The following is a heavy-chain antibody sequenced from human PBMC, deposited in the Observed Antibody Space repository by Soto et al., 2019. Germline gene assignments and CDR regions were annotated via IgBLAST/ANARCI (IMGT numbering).Heavy chain of an antibody. V-gene: IGHV1-69*12. D-gene: IGHD4-17*01. Sequence: QVQLVQSGAEVKKPGSSVKVSCKASGGTFSSYAISWVRQAPGQGLEWMGGIIPIFGTANYAQKFQGRVTITADESTSTAYMELSSRRSEDTAVYYCAREVATTVTTSYYYYYYGMDVWGQGTTVTVSS. CDR1: GGTFSSYA. CDR3: AREVATTVTTSYYYYYYGMDV. J-gene: IGHJ6*02. CDR2: IIPIFGTA.